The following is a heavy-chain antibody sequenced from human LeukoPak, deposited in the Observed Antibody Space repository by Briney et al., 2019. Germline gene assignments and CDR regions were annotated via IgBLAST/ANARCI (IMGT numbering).Heavy chain of an antibody. J-gene: IGHJ4*02. CDR2: IYYSGST. Sequence: SETLSLTCTVSGGSISSYYWSWIRQPPGKGLEWIGYIYYSGSTNYNPSLKSRVTISVDTSKNQFSLKLSSVTAADTAVYYCARAGFQWLDFDYWGQGTLVTVPS. D-gene: IGHD6-19*01. CDR3: ARAGFQWLDFDY. CDR1: GGSISSYY. V-gene: IGHV4-59*01.